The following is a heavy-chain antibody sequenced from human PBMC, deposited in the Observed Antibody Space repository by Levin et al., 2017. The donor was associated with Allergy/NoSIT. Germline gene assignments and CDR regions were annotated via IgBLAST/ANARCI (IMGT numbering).Heavy chain of an antibody. D-gene: IGHD6-13*01. CDR1: GGSISSSSYY. Sequence: SQTLSLTCTVSGGSISSSSYYWGWIRQPPGKGLEWIGSIYYSGSTYYNPSLKSRVTISVDTSKNQFSLKLSSVTAADTAVYYCAREVKSSWYGRPGQDRNRFDPWGQGTLVTVSS. CDR3: AREVKSSWYGRPGQDRNRFDP. V-gene: IGHV4-39*07. J-gene: IGHJ5*02. CDR2: IYYSGST.